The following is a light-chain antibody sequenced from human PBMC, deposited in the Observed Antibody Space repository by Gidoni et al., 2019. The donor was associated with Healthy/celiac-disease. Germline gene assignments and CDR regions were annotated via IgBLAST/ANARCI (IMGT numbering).Light chain of an antibody. CDR2: DAS. Sequence: EIVLTQSPATLSLSPGERATLSCRASQSTSSYLAWYQQKPGQAPRLLIYDASNRATGIPARFSGSGSGTDFTLTISSLEPEDFAVYYCQQRSNWPPYTFGQGTKLEIK. CDR1: QSTSSY. J-gene: IGKJ2*01. V-gene: IGKV3-11*01. CDR3: QQRSNWPPYT.